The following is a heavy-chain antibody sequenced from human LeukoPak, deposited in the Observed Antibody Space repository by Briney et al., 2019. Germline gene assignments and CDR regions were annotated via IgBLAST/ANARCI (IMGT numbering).Heavy chain of an antibody. J-gene: IGHJ4*02. Sequence: PGGSLRLSCAASGNYWMHWVRQVPGKGLVWVSRIKGDGSSTDYADSVKGRFTISRDNAKNTLLLQMNSLRAEDTAVYYCVRDGVGAPPFDYWGQGVLVTVSS. CDR1: GNYW. CDR3: VRDGVGAPPFDY. V-gene: IGHV3-74*01. D-gene: IGHD1-26*01. CDR2: IKGDGSST.